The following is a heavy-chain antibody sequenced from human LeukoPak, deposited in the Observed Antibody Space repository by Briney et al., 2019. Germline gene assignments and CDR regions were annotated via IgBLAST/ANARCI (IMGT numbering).Heavy chain of an antibody. CDR2: LYPSGST. CDR1: GASISRQY. V-gene: IGHV4-4*07. D-gene: IGHD4-17*01. J-gene: IGHJ3*02. CDR3: ARDVTLSTGAFDI. Sequence: SETLSFTCTVSGASISRQYWSWIRQPAGKGLEWIGRLYPSGSTFQSPSLKSRVIISVDKSKNQFSLNLSSVTAADTAVYFCARDVTLSTGAFDIWGQGTMVTVSS.